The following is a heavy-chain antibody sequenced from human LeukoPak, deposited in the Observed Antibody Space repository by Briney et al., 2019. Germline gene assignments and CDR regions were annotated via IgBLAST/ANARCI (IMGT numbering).Heavy chain of an antibody. CDR2: IYTSGST. J-gene: IGHJ4*02. D-gene: IGHD1-26*01. CDR1: GGSISSGSYY. V-gene: IGHV4-61*02. Sequence: SETLSLTCTVSGGSISSGSYYWSWIRQPAGKGLEWIGRIYTSGSTNYNPSLKSRVTISVDTSKNQFSLKLSSVTAADTAMYYCVKSGGYGLIDYWGQGTLVTVSS. CDR3: VKSGGYGLIDY.